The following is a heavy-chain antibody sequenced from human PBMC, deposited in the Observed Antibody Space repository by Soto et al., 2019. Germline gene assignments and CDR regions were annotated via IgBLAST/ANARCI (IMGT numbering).Heavy chain of an antibody. CDR2: ISGSGGST. V-gene: IGHV3-23*01. CDR3: AKSGDSSGYYRRSFDY. D-gene: IGHD3-22*01. CDR1: GFTFSSYA. J-gene: IGHJ4*02. Sequence: SGGSLRLSCAASGFTFSSYAMSWVRQAPGKGLEWVSAISGSGGSTYYADSVKGRFTISRDNSKNTLYLQMNSLRAEDTAVYYCAKSGDSSGYYRRSFDYWGQGTLVTVSS.